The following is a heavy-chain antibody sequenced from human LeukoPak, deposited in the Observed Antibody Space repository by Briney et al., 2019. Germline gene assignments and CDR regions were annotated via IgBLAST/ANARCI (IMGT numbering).Heavy chain of an antibody. CDR1: GFTFSSYG. D-gene: IGHD6-13*01. Sequence: GALRLSWAASGFTFSSYGMSWVRQAPGKGLEWVSAISGSGGSTYYADSVKGRFTISRDNSKNTLYLQMNSLRAEDTAVYYCAKGGDSSSWYRYYYYYYMDVWGKGTTVTVSS. V-gene: IGHV3-23*01. CDR2: ISGSGGST. CDR3: AKGGDSSSWYRYYYYYYMDV. J-gene: IGHJ6*03.